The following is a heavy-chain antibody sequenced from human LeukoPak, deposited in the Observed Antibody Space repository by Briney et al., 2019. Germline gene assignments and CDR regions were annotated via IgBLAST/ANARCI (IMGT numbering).Heavy chain of an antibody. CDR2: IIPISGTT. D-gene: IGHD3-3*01. V-gene: IGHV1-69*01. Sequence: ASVKVSCKASGGTFSSYAISWVRQAPGQGLEWMGGIIPISGTTNYAQKFQGRVTITADESTSTAYMELSSLRSEDTAVYYCARDSEDDFWSGYSDYWGQGTLVTVSS. CDR3: ARDSEDDFWSGYSDY. CDR1: GGTFSSYA. J-gene: IGHJ4*02.